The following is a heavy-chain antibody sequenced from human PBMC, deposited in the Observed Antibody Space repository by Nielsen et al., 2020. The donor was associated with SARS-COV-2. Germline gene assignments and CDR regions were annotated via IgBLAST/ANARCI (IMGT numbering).Heavy chain of an antibody. CDR2: ISSSRDSRSVI. CDR3: ASIGSEYNWNYQTLRRGYFDY. V-gene: IGHV3-48*01. Sequence: GESLKISCAASAFTFSTYSMNWVRQAPGKGLEWVSYISSSRDSRSVIYYTDSVKGRFTISRDNAKNSLYLQMNSLRAEDTAVYYCASIGSEYNWNYQTLRRGYFDYWGQGTLVTVSS. CDR1: AFTFSTYS. J-gene: IGHJ4*02. D-gene: IGHD1-7*01.